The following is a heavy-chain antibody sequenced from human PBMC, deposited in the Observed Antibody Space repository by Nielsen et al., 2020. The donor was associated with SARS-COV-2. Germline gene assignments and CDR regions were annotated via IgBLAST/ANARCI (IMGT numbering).Heavy chain of an antibody. CDR2: INPSGGST. V-gene: IGHV1-46*01. CDR3: ARDNLEDYYYYGMDV. Sequence: ASVKVSCKASGYTFTSYYMHWVRQAPGQGLEWMGIINPSGGSTSCAQKFQGRVTMTRDTSTSTVYMELSSLRSEDTAVYYCARDNLEDYYYYGMDVWGQGTTVTVSS. CDR1: GYTFTSYY. J-gene: IGHJ6*02.